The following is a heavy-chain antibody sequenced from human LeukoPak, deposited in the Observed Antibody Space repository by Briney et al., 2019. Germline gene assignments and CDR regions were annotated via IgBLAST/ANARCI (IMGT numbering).Heavy chain of an antibody. V-gene: IGHV3-7*01. CDR1: GFTFSSYW. CDR2: IKQDGSEK. D-gene: IGHD6-19*01. J-gene: IGHJ6*03. Sequence: GGSLRLSCAASGFTFSSYWMSWVRQAPGKGLEWVANIKQDGSEKYYVDSVKGRFSISRDNAKNSLYLQMNSLRAEDTAVYYCARGAGGSSGWYWSPSTFYYYMDVWGKGTTVTISS. CDR3: ARGAGGSSGWYWSPSTFYYYMDV.